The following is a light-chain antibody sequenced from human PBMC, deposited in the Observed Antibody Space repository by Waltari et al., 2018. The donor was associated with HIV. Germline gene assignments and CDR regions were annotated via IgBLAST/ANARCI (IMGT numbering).Light chain of an antibody. J-gene: IGLJ3*02. Sequence: NLMLTQPHSVSESPGKTVTISCTGSSGRIASNYVQWYQQRPGSAPTTVIFEDNQRSSVLPDRFSGSIDSSSNSASLTISRLKTEDEADYYCQSFDGITAVFGGGTKLTVL. CDR3: QSFDGITAV. CDR2: EDN. CDR1: SGRIASNY. V-gene: IGLV6-57*02.